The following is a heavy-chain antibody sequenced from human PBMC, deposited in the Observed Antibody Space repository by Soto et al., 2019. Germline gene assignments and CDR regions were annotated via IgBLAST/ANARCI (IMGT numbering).Heavy chain of an antibody. V-gene: IGHV1-69*13. J-gene: IGHJ6*02. CDR1: GGTFSSYA. CDR2: IIPIFGTA. CDR3: ARGGVDIVVVPAARGYYYYGMDV. D-gene: IGHD2-2*01. Sequence: ASVKVSCKASGGTFSSYAISWVRQAPGQGLEWMGGIIPIFGTANYAQKFQGRVTITADESTSTAYMELSSLRSEDTAVYYCARGGVDIVVVPAARGYYYYGMDVWGQGTTVTVSS.